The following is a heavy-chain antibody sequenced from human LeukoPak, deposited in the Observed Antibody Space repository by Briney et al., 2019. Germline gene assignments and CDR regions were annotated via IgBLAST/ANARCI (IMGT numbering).Heavy chain of an antibody. D-gene: IGHD3-22*01. CDR3: ARSGYFGVY. CDR2: ISSRSATI. V-gene: IGHV3-48*01. CDR1: GFTFSSYS. J-gene: IGHJ4*02. Sequence: GGSLRLSCAASGFTFSSYSMNWVRQAPGKGLEWVSYISSRSATIYYADSVKGRFTISRDNAKNSLYLQMNSLRAEDTAVYYCARSGYFGVYWGQGTLVTVSS.